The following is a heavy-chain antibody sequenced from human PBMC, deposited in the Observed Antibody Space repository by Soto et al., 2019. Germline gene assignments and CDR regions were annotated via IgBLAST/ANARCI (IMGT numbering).Heavy chain of an antibody. Sequence: SETLSLTCTVSGGSISSYYWSWIRQPPGKGLEWIGYIYYSGSTNYNPSLKSRVTISVDTSKNQFSLKLSSVTAADTAVYYCARSAATGLDYWGQGTLVTVS. CDR1: GGSISSYY. D-gene: IGHD1-26*01. V-gene: IGHV4-59*01. CDR3: ARSAATGLDY. J-gene: IGHJ4*02. CDR2: IYYSGST.